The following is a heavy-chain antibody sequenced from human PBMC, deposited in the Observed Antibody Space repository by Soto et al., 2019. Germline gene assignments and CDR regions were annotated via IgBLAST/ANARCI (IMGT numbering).Heavy chain of an antibody. Sequence: GGSLRLSCPASGFTFSSCAMSWVRQAPGKGLEWVSAISGSGGSTYYADSVKGRFTISRDNSKNTLYLQMNSLRAEDTAVYYCAVPYDILTGFDYWGQGTLVTVSS. CDR2: ISGSGGST. CDR1: GFTFSSCA. J-gene: IGHJ4*02. V-gene: IGHV3-23*01. CDR3: AVPYDILTGFDY. D-gene: IGHD3-9*01.